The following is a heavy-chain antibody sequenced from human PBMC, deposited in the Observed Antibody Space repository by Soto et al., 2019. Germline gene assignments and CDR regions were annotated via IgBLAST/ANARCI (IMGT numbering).Heavy chain of an antibody. CDR3: AKDRNYYDSSGYYRPYYYYYGMDV. V-gene: IGHV3-30*18. D-gene: IGHD3-22*01. Sequence: QVQLVESGGGVVQPGRSLRLSCAASGFTFSSYGMHWVRQAPGKGLEWVAVISYDGSNKYYADSVKGRFTISRDNSRNTPYLQMNSLRAEDTAVYYCAKDRNYYDSSGYYRPYYYYYGMDVWGQGTTVTVSS. CDR2: ISYDGSNK. J-gene: IGHJ6*02. CDR1: GFTFSSYG.